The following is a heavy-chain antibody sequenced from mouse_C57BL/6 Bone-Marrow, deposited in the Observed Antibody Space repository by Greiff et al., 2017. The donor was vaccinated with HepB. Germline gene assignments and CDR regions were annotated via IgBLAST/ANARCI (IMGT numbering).Heavy chain of an antibody. D-gene: IGHD1-1*01. CDR3: ASSYYYGSSYYAMDC. J-gene: IGHJ4*01. CDR2: IWSDGST. V-gene: IGHV2-6*03. Sequence: QVQLKESGPGLVAPSQSLSITCTVSGFSLTSYGVHWVRQPPGKGLEWLVVIWSDGSTTYNSARKSRLSISKDNSKSQVFLKMNSRQTADTAMYYCASSYYYGSSYYAMDCWGQGTSVTVSS. CDR1: GFSLTSYG.